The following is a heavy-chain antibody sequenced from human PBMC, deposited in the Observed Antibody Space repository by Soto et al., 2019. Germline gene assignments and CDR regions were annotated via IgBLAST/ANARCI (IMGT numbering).Heavy chain of an antibody. CDR2: IYSGGST. CDR3: ARDAEANWGYYFDY. V-gene: IGHV3-53*01. Sequence: GGSLRLSCAASGFTVSSNYMSWVRQAPGKGLEWVSVIYSGGSTYYADSVKGRFTISRDNSKNTLYLQMNSLRAEDTAVYYCARDAEANWGYYFDYWGQGTLVTVSS. J-gene: IGHJ4*02. D-gene: IGHD7-27*01. CDR1: GFTVSSNY.